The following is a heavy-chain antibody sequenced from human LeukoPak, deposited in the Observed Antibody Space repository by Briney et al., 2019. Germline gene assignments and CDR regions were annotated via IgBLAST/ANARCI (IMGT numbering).Heavy chain of an antibody. CDR3: ATSESQTRFDY. V-gene: IGHV5-51*01. J-gene: IGHJ4*02. CDR2: IFPGDSDT. Sequence: GESLKISCKGSGYSFTTHWIGWVRQMPGKGLEWMGIIFPGDSDTTYNPSFQGQVTISADKSTNTAYLRWNSLKASDTAMYYCATSESQTRFDYWGQGTLVTVSS. D-gene: IGHD1/OR15-1a*01. CDR1: GYSFTTHW.